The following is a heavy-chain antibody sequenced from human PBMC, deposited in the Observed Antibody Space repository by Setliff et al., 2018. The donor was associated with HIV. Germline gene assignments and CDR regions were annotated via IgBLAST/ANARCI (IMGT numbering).Heavy chain of an antibody. CDR3: ARARRAGSGPKYFQH. V-gene: IGHV4-34*01. J-gene: IGHJ1*01. CDR2: INHSGST. D-gene: IGHD2-15*01. CDR1: GGSFNGYY. Sequence: SETLSLTCAVHGGSFNGYYWSWIRQPPGKGLEWIGEINHSGSTNYNPSLKSRVTMSVDKSKNQFSLRLSSVTAADTAVYYCARARRAGSGPKYFQHWGQGTLVTVSS.